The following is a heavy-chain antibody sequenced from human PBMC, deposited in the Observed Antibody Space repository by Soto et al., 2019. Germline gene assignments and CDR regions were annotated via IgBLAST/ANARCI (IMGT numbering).Heavy chain of an antibody. CDR2: IYYSGST. J-gene: IGHJ5*02. D-gene: IGHD4-17*01. V-gene: IGHV4-59*01. CDR1: GGSISSYY. Sequence: SETLSLTCTVSGGSISSYYWGWIRQPPGKGLEWIGYIYYSGSTNYNPSLKSRVTISVDTSRNQFSLKLSSVTAADTAVYYCARQICGPKPNVGWVSPVTSWRQGLLVTVSS. CDR3: ARQICGPKPNVGWVSPVTS.